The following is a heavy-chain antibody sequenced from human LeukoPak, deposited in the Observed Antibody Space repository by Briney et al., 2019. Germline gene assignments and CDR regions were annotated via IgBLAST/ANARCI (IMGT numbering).Heavy chain of an antibody. V-gene: IGHV4-4*07. D-gene: IGHD3-3*01. CDR1: GGSIGSFF. CDR2: IYTRGST. Sequence: PSETLSLTCTVSGGSIGSFFWSWLRQPAGKRLEWIGRIYTRGSTNYNPSLKSRVTMSVDASKNQFSLNLRSVTAADTAIYYCARDQGLRFFDWGQGALVTVSS. J-gene: IGHJ4*02. CDR3: ARDQGLRFFD.